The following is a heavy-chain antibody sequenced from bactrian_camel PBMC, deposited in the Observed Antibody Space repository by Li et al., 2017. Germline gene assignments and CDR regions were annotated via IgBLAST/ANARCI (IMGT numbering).Heavy chain of an antibody. V-gene: IGHV3S40*01. CDR3: ASDVIFPVALGRCPGSFGA. CDR2: RSSDDGTT. Sequence: DVQLVESGGGLVQPGGSLTLSCAASGFTFSDYYMNWVRQAPGNECELVSHRSSDDGTTYYSDSVKGRFTISLDNVKNTAYLEMNNLEPADTGVYYCASDVIFPVALGRCPGSFGAWGQGTQVTVS. D-gene: IGHD5*01. J-gene: IGHJ6*01. CDR1: GFTFSDYY.